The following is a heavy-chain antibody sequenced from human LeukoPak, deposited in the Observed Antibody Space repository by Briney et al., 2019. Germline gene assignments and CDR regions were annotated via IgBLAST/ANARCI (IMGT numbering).Heavy chain of an antibody. D-gene: IGHD1-26*01. Sequence: GGSLRLSCAASGFTFNNYGMHWVRQAPGKGLEWVAVIWSGGTDKYYAGSVKGRFTVSRDNSKNTLYLQMNSLRAEDTAVYYCGKRLTSWELEYWGQGTLVTVSS. CDR1: GFTFNNYG. J-gene: IGHJ4*02. CDR2: IWSGGTDK. V-gene: IGHV3-33*08. CDR3: GKRLTSWELEY.